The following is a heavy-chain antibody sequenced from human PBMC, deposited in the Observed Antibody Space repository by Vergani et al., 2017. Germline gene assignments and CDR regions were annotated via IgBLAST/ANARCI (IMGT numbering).Heavy chain of an antibody. D-gene: IGHD3-22*01. CDR3: AKDLLSSGYYYDSSGYFDY. V-gene: IGHV3-9*01. J-gene: IGHJ4*02. CDR1: GFTFDDYA. CDR2: ISWNSGSI. Sequence: EVQLVESGGGLVQPGRSLRLSCAASGFTFDDYAMHWVRQAPGKGLEWVSGISWNSGSIGYADSVKGRFTISRDNSKNTLYLQMNSLRAEDTAVYYCAKDLLSSGYYYDSSGYFDYWGQGTLVTVSS.